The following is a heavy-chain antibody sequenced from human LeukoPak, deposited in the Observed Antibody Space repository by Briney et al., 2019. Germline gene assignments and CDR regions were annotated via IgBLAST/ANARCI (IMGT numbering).Heavy chain of an antibody. D-gene: IGHD2-15*01. J-gene: IGHJ4*02. CDR1: GFTFSSYS. CDR3: ARDGNGYCSGGTCYSCPDY. Sequence: GGSLRLSCAASGFTFSSYSMNWVRQAPGKGLEWVSSISSRSSCIYYADSVKGRFTISRDNAKNSLYLRMNSLRAEDTAVYYCARDGNGYCSGGTCYSCPDYWGQGTLVTVSS. V-gene: IGHV3-21*01. CDR2: ISSRSSCI.